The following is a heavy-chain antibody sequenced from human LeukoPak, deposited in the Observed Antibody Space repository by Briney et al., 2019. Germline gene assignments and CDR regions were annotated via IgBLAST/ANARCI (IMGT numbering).Heavy chain of an antibody. D-gene: IGHD3-22*01. V-gene: IGHV4-39*07. CDR2: IYYSGST. CDR3: ARAKVYYDSSGYYYFDY. Sequence: PSETLSLTCTVSGGSISSSSYYWGWIRQPPGKGLEWIGSIYYSGSTNYNPSLKSRVTISVDKSKNQFSLKLSSVTAADTAVYYCARAKVYYDSSGYYYFDYWGQGTLVTVSS. J-gene: IGHJ4*02. CDR1: GGSISSSSYY.